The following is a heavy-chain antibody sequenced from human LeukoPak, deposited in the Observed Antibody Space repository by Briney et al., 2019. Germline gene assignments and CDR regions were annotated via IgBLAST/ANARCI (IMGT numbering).Heavy chain of an antibody. CDR1: GGSISSSSYY. V-gene: IGHV4-39*01. J-gene: IGHJ4*02. CDR2: IYYSGST. Sequence: SETLSPTCTVSGGSISSSSYYWGWIRQPPGKGLEWIGSIYYSGSTYYNPSLKSRVTISVDTSKNQFSLKLSSVTAADTAVYYCARGRITIFGVVRAFDYWGQGTLVTVSS. CDR3: ARGRITIFGVVRAFDY. D-gene: IGHD3-3*01.